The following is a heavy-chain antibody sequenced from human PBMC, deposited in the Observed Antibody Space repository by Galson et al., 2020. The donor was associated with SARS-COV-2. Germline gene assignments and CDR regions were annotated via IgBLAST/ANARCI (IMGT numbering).Heavy chain of an antibody. Sequence: ETSETLSLTCTVSGGSISSGDYYWSWIRQPPGKGLEWIGYIYYSGSTYYNPSPKSRVTISVDTSKNQFSLKLSSVTAADTAVYYCASGYYYGAGSYYNPWYYYYGMDVWGQGTTVTVSS. CDR2: IYYSGST. CDR3: ASGYYYGAGSYYNPWYYYYGMDV. D-gene: IGHD3-10*01. CDR1: GGSISSGDYY. J-gene: IGHJ6*02. V-gene: IGHV4-30-4*01.